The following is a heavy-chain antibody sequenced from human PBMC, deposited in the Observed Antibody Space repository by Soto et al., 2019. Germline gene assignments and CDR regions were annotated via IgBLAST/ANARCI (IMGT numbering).Heavy chain of an antibody. V-gene: IGHV3-33*01. CDR1: GFIFSSYG. J-gene: IGHJ4*02. CDR3: ATDYGGKTD. D-gene: IGHD3-16*01. Sequence: GGSLRLSCAASGFIFSSYGMHWVRQAPGKGLEWVALIWYDGSNKFYADSVKGRFTISRDNSKDTLYLEMDSLRAEDTAVYYCATDYGGKTDWGQGTLVTVSS. CDR2: IWYDGSNK.